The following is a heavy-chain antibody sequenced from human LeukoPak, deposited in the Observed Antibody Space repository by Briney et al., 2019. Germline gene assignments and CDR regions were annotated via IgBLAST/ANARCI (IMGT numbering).Heavy chain of an antibody. CDR1: GGSISSYY. D-gene: IGHD6-19*01. CDR3: ARHSGWQINY. CDR2: IYYSGST. Sequence: SETLSLTCTVSGGSISSYYWGWIRQPPGKGLEWIGSIYYSGSTYYNPSLKSRVTISVDTSKNQLSLKLSSVTAADTAVYYCARHSGWQINYWGQGTLVTVSS. V-gene: IGHV4-39*01. J-gene: IGHJ4*02.